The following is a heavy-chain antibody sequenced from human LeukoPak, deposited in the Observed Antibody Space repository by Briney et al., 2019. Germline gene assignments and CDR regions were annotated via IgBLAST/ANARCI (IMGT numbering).Heavy chain of an antibody. CDR1: GYTFIGYY. CDR3: ARDRRIFGVVIRYYFDY. Sequence: ASVKVSCKASGYTFIGYYMHWVRQAPGQGLEWMGWINPNSGGTNYAQKFQGRVTMTRDTSISTAYMELSRLRSDDTAVYYCARDRRIFGVVIRYYFDYWGQGTLVTVSS. V-gene: IGHV1-2*02. J-gene: IGHJ4*02. CDR2: INPNSGGT. D-gene: IGHD3-3*01.